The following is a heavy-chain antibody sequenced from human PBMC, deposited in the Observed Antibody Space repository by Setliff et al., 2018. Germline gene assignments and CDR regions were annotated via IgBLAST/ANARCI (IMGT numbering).Heavy chain of an antibody. CDR3: ARDSPEMVAPPAAHCFDP. D-gene: IGHD2-15*01. J-gene: IGHJ5*02. V-gene: IGHV1-18*01. CDR1: GFRFTNFG. Sequence: ASVKVSCKTSGFRFTNFGFSWVRQAPGQGLEWLGSISPYSGNTNYPQWLQDRVTMTIDTSATTVYMELKSLRSDDTAVYYCARDSPEMVAPPAAHCFDPWGQGTLVTV. CDR2: ISPYSGNT.